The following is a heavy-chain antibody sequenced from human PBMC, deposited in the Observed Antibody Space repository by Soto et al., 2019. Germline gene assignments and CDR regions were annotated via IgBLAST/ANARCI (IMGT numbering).Heavy chain of an antibody. CDR3: AKSGIGLYCSSTSCYHYGMDV. Sequence: EVQLLESGGGLVQPGGSLRLCCAASGFTFSSYAMSWVRQAPGKGLEWVSAISGSGGSTYYADSVKGRFTISRDNSKNRLYLQMNSPRAEDTAVYYCAKSGIGLYCSSTSCYHYGMDVWGQGTTVTVSS. CDR2: ISGSGGST. V-gene: IGHV3-23*01. CDR1: GFTFSSYA. D-gene: IGHD2-2*01. J-gene: IGHJ6*02.